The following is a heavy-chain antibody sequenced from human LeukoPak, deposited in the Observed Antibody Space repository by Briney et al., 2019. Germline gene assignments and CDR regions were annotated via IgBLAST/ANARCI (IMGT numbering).Heavy chain of an antibody. CDR2: IYPGDSDT. J-gene: IGHJ4*02. CDR1: GYSFTSYW. Sequence: GESLKISCKGSGYSFTSYWVGWVRQMPGKGLEWMEIIYPGDSDTRYSPSFQGQVTLSADKSISTAYLQWSSLKASDTAMYYCARRRYYDSSGYYYDLYYFDYWGQGTLVTVSS. CDR3: ARRRYYDSSGYYYDLYYFDY. V-gene: IGHV5-51*01. D-gene: IGHD3-22*01.